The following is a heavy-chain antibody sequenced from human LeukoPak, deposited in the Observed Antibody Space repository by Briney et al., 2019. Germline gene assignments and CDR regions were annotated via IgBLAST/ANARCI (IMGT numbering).Heavy chain of an antibody. V-gene: IGHV4-39*01. CDR3: ARLEVAGINDY. J-gene: IGHJ4*02. D-gene: IGHD6-19*01. CDR2: IYYSGRT. Sequence: SETLSLACTVSGGSISSSSYYWGWIRQPPGKGLEWIGSIYYSGRTYYNPSLKSRVTISVDTSKNQFSLKLSSVTAADTAVYYCARLEVAGINDYWGQGTLVTVSS. CDR1: GGSISSSSYY.